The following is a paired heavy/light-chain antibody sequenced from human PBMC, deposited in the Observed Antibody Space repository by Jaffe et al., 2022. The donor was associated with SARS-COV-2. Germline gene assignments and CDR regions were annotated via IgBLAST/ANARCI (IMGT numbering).Heavy chain of an antibody. CDR2: TYYSGST. CDR1: GGSISSVDYY. D-gene: IGHD2-21*01. V-gene: IGHV4-30-4*01. Sequence: QVHLQESGPGLVKPSQTLALTCTVSGGSISSVDYYWSWIRQTPEKGLEWIGSTYYSGSTYYNPSLNSRATISMDTSKNQFFLSLTSVTAADTAVYFCAREGHYSSDDLPPENWFALWGQGTRVTVSS. J-gene: IGHJ5*02. CDR3: AREGHYSSDDLPPENWFAL.
Light chain of an antibody. V-gene: IGKV3-11*01. J-gene: IGKJ5*01. CDR1: QGISAY. CDR3: QQRSEWPLVT. Sequence: EIVLTQSPATLSLSPGERATLSCRASQGISAYLAWYQQKPGQAPRLLIYDASNRATGIPTRFSGSGSETDFTLTISSLEPEDFAVYYCQQRSEWPLVTFGQGTRLEIK. CDR2: DAS.